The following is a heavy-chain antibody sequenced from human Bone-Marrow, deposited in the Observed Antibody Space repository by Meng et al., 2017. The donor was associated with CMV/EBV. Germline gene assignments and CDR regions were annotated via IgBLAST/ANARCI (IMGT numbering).Heavy chain of an antibody. V-gene: IGHV1-2*02. CDR2: INPNSGGT. J-gene: IGHJ6*02. D-gene: IGHD2-15*01. Sequence: ASVKVSCKASGYTFTGYYMHWVRQAPGQGLEWMGWINPNSGGTNYAQKFQGRVTMTRDTSISTAYMELSSLRSEDTAVYYCARGWVVVAAPWSYYYYYGIDFFPPITTVTVSS. CDR1: GYTFTGYY. CDR3: ARGWVVVAAPWSYYYYYGIDF.